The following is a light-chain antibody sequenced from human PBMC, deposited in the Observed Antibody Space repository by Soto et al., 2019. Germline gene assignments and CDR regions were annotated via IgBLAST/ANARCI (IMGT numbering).Light chain of an antibody. CDR2: EVN. J-gene: IGLJ1*01. CDR3: CSLTTSHTYV. Sequence: QSALTQPPSASGSPGQSVTISCTGGSSDVGRYNSVSWYQQHPGKVPKLIIYEVNKRPSGVPDRFSGSKSGNTASLTVSGLQADDEADYYCCSLTTSHTYVFGSGTKLTVL. CDR1: SSDVGRYNS. V-gene: IGLV2-8*01.